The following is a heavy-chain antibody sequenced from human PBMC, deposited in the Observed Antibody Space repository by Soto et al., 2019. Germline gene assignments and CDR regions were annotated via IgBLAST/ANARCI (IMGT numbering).Heavy chain of an antibody. Sequence: SVKVSCKASGVTFSSYTISWVRQAPGQGLEWMGRIIPILGIANYAQKFQGRVTITADKSTSTAYMELSSLRSEDTAVYYCARDLGRSGFDYWGQGTLVTVSS. J-gene: IGHJ4*02. CDR1: GVTFSSYT. CDR2: IIPILGIA. CDR3: ARDLGRSGFDY. D-gene: IGHD3-3*01. V-gene: IGHV1-69*04.